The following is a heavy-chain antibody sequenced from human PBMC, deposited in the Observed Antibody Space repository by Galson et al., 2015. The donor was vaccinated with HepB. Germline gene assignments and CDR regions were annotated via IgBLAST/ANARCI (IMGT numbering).Heavy chain of an antibody. CDR1: GGSISSYY. D-gene: IGHD6-13*01. Sequence: ETLSLTCTVSGGSISSYYWSWIRHPPGKGLEWIGYIYYSGSTNYNPSLKSRVTISVDTSKNQFSLKLSSVTAADTAVYYCAREGKDRVSRGIAAAGTNHCYYYYYMDVWGKGTTVTVSS. V-gene: IGHV4-59*12. CDR2: IYYSGST. CDR3: AREGKDRVSRGIAAAGTNHCYYYYYMDV. J-gene: IGHJ6*03.